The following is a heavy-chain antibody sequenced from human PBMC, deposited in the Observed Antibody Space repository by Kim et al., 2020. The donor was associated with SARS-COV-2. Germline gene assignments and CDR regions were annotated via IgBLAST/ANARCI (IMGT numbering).Heavy chain of an antibody. CDR2: INESGST. V-gene: IGHV4-34*01. CDR1: GGSFSGHS. J-gene: IGHJ4*02. CDR3: ARVDDY. Sequence: SETLSLTCTVFGGSFSGHSWSWIRQPPGKGLEWIGEINESGSTKYNPSLMNRVTISMDTSENQFFLKVRSMTAADTAVYYCARVDDYWGQGTLVTVSS.